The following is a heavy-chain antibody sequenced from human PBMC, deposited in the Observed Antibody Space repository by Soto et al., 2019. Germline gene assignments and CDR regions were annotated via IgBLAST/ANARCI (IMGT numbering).Heavy chain of an antibody. D-gene: IGHD6-13*01. Sequence: GGSLRLSCAASGFTFSSYSMNWVRQAPGQGLEWVSSISSSSSYIYYADSVKGRFTISRDNAKNSLYLQTNSLRAEDTAVYYCARDFTSSSPPIQYYYGMDVWGQGTTVTVSS. CDR1: GFTFSSYS. J-gene: IGHJ6*02. CDR2: ISSSSSYI. V-gene: IGHV3-21*01. CDR3: ARDFTSSSPPIQYYYGMDV.